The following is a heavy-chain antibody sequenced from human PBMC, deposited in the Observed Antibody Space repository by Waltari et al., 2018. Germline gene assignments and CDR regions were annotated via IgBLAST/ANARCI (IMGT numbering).Heavy chain of an antibody. D-gene: IGHD5-18*01. Sequence: QVQLQESGPGLVKPSETLSLTCTVSGGSISSYYWSWIRQPPGKGLEWIGYIYYSGSTNYNPSRKSRVTISVDTSKNQFSLKLSSVTAADTAVYYCARGGGYSYGFNWFDPWGQGTLVIVSS. CDR2: IYYSGST. V-gene: IGHV4-59*01. J-gene: IGHJ5*02. CDR1: GGSISSYY. CDR3: ARGGGYSYGFNWFDP.